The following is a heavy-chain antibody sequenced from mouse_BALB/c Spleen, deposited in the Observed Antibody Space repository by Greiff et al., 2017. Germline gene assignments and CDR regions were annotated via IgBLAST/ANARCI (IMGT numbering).Heavy chain of an antibody. CDR3: ARYRGSSLYYFDY. J-gene: IGHJ2*01. D-gene: IGHD1-1*01. Sequence: SGPELMKPGASVKISCKASGYSFTSYYMHWVKQSHGKSLEWIGYIDPFNGGTSYNQKFKGKATLTVDKSSSTAYMHLSSLTSEDSAVYYCARYRGSSLYYFDYWGQGTTLTVSS. CDR1: GYSFTSYY. V-gene: IGHV1S135*01. CDR2: IDPFNGGT.